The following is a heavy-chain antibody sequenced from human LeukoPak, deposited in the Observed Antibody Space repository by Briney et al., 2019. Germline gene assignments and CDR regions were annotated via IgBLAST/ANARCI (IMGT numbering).Heavy chain of an antibody. CDR3: AKVGHNSWDFDY. CDR2: ISGSGGST. Sequence: GGSLRLSCAASGFTFSSYAMSWVRQAPGKGLEWVSAISGSGGSTYYADSVRGRFTISRDNSKNTLYLQMNSLRAEDTAVYYCAKVGHNSWDFDYWGQGTLVTVSS. J-gene: IGHJ4*02. D-gene: IGHD2-15*01. V-gene: IGHV3-23*01. CDR1: GFTFSSYA.